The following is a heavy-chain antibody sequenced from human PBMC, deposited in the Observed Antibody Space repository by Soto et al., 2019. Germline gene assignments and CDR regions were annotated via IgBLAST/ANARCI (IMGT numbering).Heavy chain of an antibody. Sequence: SETLSLTCTVSGGSISSYYWSWIRQPPGKGLEWIGYIYYSGSTNYNPSLKSRVTISVDTSKNQFSLKLSSVTAADTAVYYCARAAAITMIVVVPSGYFDYWGQGTLVTVSS. J-gene: IGHJ4*02. CDR3: ARAAAITMIVVVPSGYFDY. V-gene: IGHV4-59*08. CDR2: IYYSGST. CDR1: GGSISSYY. D-gene: IGHD3-22*01.